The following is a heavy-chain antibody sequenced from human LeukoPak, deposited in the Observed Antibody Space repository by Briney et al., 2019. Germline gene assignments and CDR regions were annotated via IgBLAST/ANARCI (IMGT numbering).Heavy chain of an antibody. CDR2: INHSGST. V-gene: IGHV4-34*01. CDR3: ARAAGRFWFDP. CDR1: GGSFSGYY. Sequence: PSETLSLTCAVYGGSFSGYYWSWIRQPPGKGLEWIGEINHSGSTNYNPSLKSRVTISVDTSKNQFSLKLSSVTAADTAAYYCARAAGRFWFDPWGQGTLVTVSS. D-gene: IGHD6-13*01. J-gene: IGHJ5*02.